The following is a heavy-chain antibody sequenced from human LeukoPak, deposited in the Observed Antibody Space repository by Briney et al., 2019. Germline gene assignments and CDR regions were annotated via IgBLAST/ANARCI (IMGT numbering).Heavy chain of an antibody. CDR3: AREGGFYRPLDY. CDR2: VHLDGRT. CDR1: GGSVTSTNW. V-gene: IGHV4-4*02. D-gene: IGHD3-3*01. J-gene: IGHJ4*02. Sequence: PSETLSLTCGVSGGSVTSTNWWTWVRQPPGKGLEWIGEVHLDGRTNYNPSLKSRLTMSVDLSENHVSLKLTSVTAADTAVYYCAREGGFYRPLDYSGQGTLVRVSS.